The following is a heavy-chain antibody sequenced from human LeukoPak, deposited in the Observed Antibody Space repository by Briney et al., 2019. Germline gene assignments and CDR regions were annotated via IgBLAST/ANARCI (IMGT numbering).Heavy chain of an antibody. D-gene: IGHD2-8*01. CDR3: ARDPADIVLMVYARGYNRFDP. J-gene: IGHJ5*02. CDR2: INPNSGGT. V-gene: IGHV1-2*02. Sequence: ASVKVSCKASGYTFTGYYMHWVRQAPGQGLEWMGWINPNSGGTNYAQKFQGRVTMTRDTSISTAYMELSRLRSDDTAVYYCARDPADIVLMVYARGYNRFDPWGQGTLVTVSS. CDR1: GYTFTGYY.